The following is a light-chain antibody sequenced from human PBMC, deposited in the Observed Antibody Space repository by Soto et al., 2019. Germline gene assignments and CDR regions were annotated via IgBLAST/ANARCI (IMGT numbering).Light chain of an antibody. CDR2: HTS. Sequence: EIVLTQSPGTLSLSPGEGATLSCRASQSVSSFYLAWYQHKPGQAPRLLISHTSIRATGIPDRFSGSGSGTDFTLTISRLEPEDFAVYYCQQYGGSPLTFGGGTKVEI. CDR3: QQYGGSPLT. V-gene: IGKV3-20*01. J-gene: IGKJ4*01. CDR1: QSVSSFY.